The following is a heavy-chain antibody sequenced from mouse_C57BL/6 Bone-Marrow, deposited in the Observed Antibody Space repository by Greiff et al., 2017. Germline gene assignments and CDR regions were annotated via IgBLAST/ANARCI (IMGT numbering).Heavy chain of an antibody. CDR3: ARRDGYPFAY. CDR1: GFTFSSYG. V-gene: IGHV5-6*01. Sequence: EVQLVESGGDLVKPGGSLKLSCAASGFTFSSYGMSWVRQTPDKRLEWVATISSGGSYTYYPDSVKGRFTISRDNAKNTLYLQMSSLKSEDTAMYYWARRDGYPFAYWGQGTLVTVSA. J-gene: IGHJ3*01. D-gene: IGHD2-3*01. CDR2: ISSGGSYT.